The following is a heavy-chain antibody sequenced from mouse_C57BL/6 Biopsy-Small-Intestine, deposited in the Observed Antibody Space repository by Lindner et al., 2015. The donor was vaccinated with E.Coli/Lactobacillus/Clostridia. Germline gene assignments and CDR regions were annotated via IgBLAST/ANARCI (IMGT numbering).Heavy chain of an antibody. CDR2: IHPNSGSS. J-gene: IGHJ1*03. CDR1: GYTFTSYW. CDR3: ARSPFDYHGSGWDWYFDV. V-gene: IGHV1-64*01. D-gene: IGHD1-1*01. Sequence: VQLQESGAELVKPGASVKLSCKASGYTFTSYWMHWVKQRPGQGLEWIGMIHPNSGSSNYNEKFKSKATLTVDKSSSTAYMQLSRLTSEDSAVYYCARSPFDYHGSGWDWYFDVWGTGTTVTVSS.